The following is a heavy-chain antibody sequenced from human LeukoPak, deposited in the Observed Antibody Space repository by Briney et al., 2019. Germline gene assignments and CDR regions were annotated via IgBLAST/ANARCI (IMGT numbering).Heavy chain of an antibody. D-gene: IGHD1-26*01. CDR3: ARDRIVGAITPFDY. Sequence: GGSLRLSCAASGFTFSSYGMHWVRQAPGKGLEWVAFIRYDGSNKYYADSVKGRFTISRDNSKNTLYLQMNSLRAEDTAVYYCARDRIVGAITPFDYWGQGTLVTVSS. J-gene: IGHJ4*02. CDR2: IRYDGSNK. V-gene: IGHV3-30*02. CDR1: GFTFSSYG.